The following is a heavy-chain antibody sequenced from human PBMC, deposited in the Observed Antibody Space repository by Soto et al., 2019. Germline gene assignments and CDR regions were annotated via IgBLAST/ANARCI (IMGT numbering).Heavy chain of an antibody. J-gene: IGHJ3*02. CDR2: MNPNSGNT. CDR3: ARDFPSGWYSSAFDI. V-gene: IGHV1-8*01. Sequence: ASVKVSCKASGYTFTSYDINWVRQATGQGLEWMGWMNPNSGNTGYAQKFQGRVTMTTDTSTSTAYMELRSLRSDDTAVYYCARDFPSGWYSSAFDIWGQGTMVTVSS. D-gene: IGHD6-19*01. CDR1: GYTFTSYD.